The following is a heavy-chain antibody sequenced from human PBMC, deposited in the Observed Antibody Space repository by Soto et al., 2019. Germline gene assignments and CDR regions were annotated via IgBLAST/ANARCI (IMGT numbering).Heavy chain of an antibody. CDR1: GYAISSGFY. V-gene: IGHV4-38-2*01. D-gene: IGHD3-10*01. CDR3: AKGGITMAWSYYYYGMDV. CDR2: VYHTGST. Sequence: SETLSLTCDVSGYAISSGFYWDWLRLSPGKGLEWIGCVYHTGSTYYNPSLKSRVAISVDTSKNQFSLKMTSVTATDTAVYYCAKGGITMAWSYYYYGMDVWGQGTTVTVSS. J-gene: IGHJ6*02.